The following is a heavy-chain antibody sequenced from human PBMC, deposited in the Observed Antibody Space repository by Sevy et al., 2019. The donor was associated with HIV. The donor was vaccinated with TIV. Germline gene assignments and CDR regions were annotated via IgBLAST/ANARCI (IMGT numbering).Heavy chain of an antibody. J-gene: IGHJ5*02. V-gene: IGHV4-31*03. D-gene: IGHD4-4*01. CDR3: ARTTVTSLRFARHNWFDP. Sequence: SETLSLTCTVSGDSINNGDYYWSWIRQHQGKGLEWIGKIYYTGTTYYNPSFKCRLRISVERSENTLSLSLRSVTAADTAVYYCARTTVTSLRFARHNWFDPWGEGTLVSASS. CDR2: IYYTGTT. CDR1: GDSINNGDYY.